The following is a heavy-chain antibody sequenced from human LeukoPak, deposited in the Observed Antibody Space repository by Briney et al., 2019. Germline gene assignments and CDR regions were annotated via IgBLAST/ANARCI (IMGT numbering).Heavy chain of an antibody. CDR2: MNPNSGNT. D-gene: IGHD3-9*01. V-gene: IGHV1-8*01. Sequence: ASVKVSCKASGYTFTTYDINWVRQATGQGLEWMGWMNPNSGNTGYAQKFQGRVTMTRNTSISTAYMELSSLRSEDTAVYYCAAGLKLLRYFDWLSYPLDYWGQGTLVTVSS. CDR1: GYTFTTYD. J-gene: IGHJ4*02. CDR3: AAGLKLLRYFDWLSYPLDY.